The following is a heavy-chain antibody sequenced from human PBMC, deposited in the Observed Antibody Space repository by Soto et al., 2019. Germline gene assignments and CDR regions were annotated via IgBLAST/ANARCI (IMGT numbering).Heavy chain of an antibody. CDR2: INHSGST. Sequence: PSETLSLTCAVYGGSFSGYYWSWIRQPPGKGLEWIGEINHSGSTNYNPSLKSRVTISVDTSKNQFSLKLSSVTAADTAVYYCARLVVAAAYYYYYYGMDVWGQGTTVTVSS. J-gene: IGHJ6*02. D-gene: IGHD2-15*01. CDR3: ARLVVAAAYYYYYYGMDV. CDR1: GGSFSGYY. V-gene: IGHV4-34*01.